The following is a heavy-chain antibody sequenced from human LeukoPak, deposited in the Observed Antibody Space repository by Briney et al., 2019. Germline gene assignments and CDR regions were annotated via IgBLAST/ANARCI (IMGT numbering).Heavy chain of an antibody. V-gene: IGHV3-23*01. CDR3: AKPTRGSFNIYYFDY. CDR1: GFTFSSYA. J-gene: IGHJ4*02. Sequence: GESLRLSCAASGFTFSSYAMSWVRQAPGKGLEWVSAISGSGGSTYYADSVKGRFTISRDNSKNTLYLQMNSLRAEDTAVYYCAKPTRGSFNIYYFDYWGQGTLVTVSS. CDR2: ISGSGGST. D-gene: IGHD3-16*01.